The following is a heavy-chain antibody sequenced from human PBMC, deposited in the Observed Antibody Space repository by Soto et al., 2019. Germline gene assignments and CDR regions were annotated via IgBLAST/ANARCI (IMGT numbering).Heavy chain of an antibody. CDR3: ARHPLVIISYFDY. D-gene: IGHD3-9*01. Sequence: PGESLKISCKGSVYSFTSYWISWVRQMPGKGLEWMGRIDPSDSYTNYSPSFQGHVTISADKSISTAYLQWSSLKASDTAMYYCARHPLVIISYFDYWGQGTLVTVSS. J-gene: IGHJ4*02. CDR2: IDPSDSYT. CDR1: VYSFTSYW. V-gene: IGHV5-10-1*01.